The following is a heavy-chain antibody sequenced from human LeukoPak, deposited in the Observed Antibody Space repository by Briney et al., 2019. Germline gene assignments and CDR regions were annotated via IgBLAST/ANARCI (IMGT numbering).Heavy chain of an antibody. CDR3: ARGVGYCSGGSCYSEAFDI. CDR2: IYYSGST. V-gene: IGHV4-59*01. D-gene: IGHD2-15*01. J-gene: IGHJ3*02. Sequence: PSETLSLTCTVSGGSISSYYWSWIRQPPGKGLEWIGYIYYSGSTNYSPSLKSRVTISVDTSKNQFSLKLSSVTAADTAVYYCARGVGYCSGGSCYSEAFDIWGQGTMVTVSS. CDR1: GGSISSYY.